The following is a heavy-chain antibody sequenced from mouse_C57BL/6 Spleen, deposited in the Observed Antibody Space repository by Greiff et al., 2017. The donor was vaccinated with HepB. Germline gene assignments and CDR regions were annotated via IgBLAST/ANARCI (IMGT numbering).Heavy chain of an antibody. D-gene: IGHD2-5*01. J-gene: IGHJ4*01. CDR3: TRDGGYYSNYVSAMDY. CDR1: GFTFSSYA. V-gene: IGHV5-9-1*02. CDR2: ISSGGDYI. Sequence: EVHLVESGEGLVKPGGSLKLSCAASGFTFSSYAMSWVRQTPEKRLEWVAYISSGGDYIYYADTVKGRFTISRDNARNTLYLQMSSLKSEDTAMYYCTRDGGYYSNYVSAMDYWGQGTSVNGSS.